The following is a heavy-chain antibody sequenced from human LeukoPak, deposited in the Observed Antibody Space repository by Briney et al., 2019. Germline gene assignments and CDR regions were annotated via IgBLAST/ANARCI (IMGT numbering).Heavy chain of an antibody. V-gene: IGHV3-15*01. CDR1: GFTFSNAW. Sequence: GGPLRLSCAASGFTFSNAWMSWVRQAPGKGLEWVGRIKSKTDGGTTDYAAPVKGRFTISRDDSKNTLYLQMSSLRAEDTAVYYCAKDYYDSSGYYSRLLFDYWGQGTLVTVSS. CDR2: IKSKTDGGTT. D-gene: IGHD3-22*01. J-gene: IGHJ4*02. CDR3: AKDYYDSSGYYSRLLFDY.